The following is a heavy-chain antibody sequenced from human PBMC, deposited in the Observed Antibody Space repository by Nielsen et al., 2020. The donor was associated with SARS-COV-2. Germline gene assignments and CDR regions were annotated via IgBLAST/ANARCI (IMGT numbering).Heavy chain of an antibody. D-gene: IGHD6-19*01. V-gene: IGHV4-39*01. CDR1: GGSISSGGYY. J-gene: IGHJ4*02. Sequence: SETLSLTCTVSGGSISSGGYYWSWIRQHPGKGLEWIGGIHYTGSTYYNPSLTSRATISVDTSKKQFSLRLSSVTAADTAVYYCARQSRWLANFDYWGQGTLVTVSS. CDR2: IHYTGST. CDR3: ARQSRWLANFDY.